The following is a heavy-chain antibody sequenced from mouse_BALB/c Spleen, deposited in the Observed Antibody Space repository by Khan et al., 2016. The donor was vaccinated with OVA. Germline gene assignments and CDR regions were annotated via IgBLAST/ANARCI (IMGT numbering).Heavy chain of an antibody. V-gene: IGHV1-4*01. CDR2: INPRSGYT. CDR3: ARRTTEYALDY. J-gene: IGHJ4*01. Sequence: VQLQESGAELARPGASVKMSCKASGYTFASHTMHWVKQRPGQGLEWIGYINPRSGYTQYNQKFKDKATLTADISSSTAYMQLSRLTSDDSAVYYCARRTTEYALDYWGQGTSVTVSS. D-gene: IGHD2-14*01. CDR1: GYTFASHT.